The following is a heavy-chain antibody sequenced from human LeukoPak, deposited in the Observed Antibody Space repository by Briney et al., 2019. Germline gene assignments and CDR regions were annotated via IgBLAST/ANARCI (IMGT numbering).Heavy chain of an antibody. J-gene: IGHJ4*02. V-gene: IGHV3-74*01. CDR3: AKSIFGVVIIPVSLDY. Sequence: GGSLRLSCAASGFTFSSYWMSWVRQAPGKGLEWVSRINSDGSSTSYADSVKGRFTISRDNAKNTLYLQMNSLRAEDTAVYYCAKSIFGVVIIPVSLDYWGQGTLVTVSS. CDR2: INSDGSST. CDR1: GFTFSSYW. D-gene: IGHD3-3*01.